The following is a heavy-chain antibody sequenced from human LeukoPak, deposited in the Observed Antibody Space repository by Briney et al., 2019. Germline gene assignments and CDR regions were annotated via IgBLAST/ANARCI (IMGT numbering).Heavy chain of an antibody. CDR2: IIPIFGTA. D-gene: IGHD2-2*01. Sequence: SVKVSCKASGGTFSSYAISWVRQAPGQGLEWMGGIIPIFGTANYAQKFQGRVTITTDESTSTAYMELSSLRSDDTAVYYCASGSTRGGTFDYWGQGTLVTVSS. CDR1: GGTFSSYA. V-gene: IGHV1-69*05. J-gene: IGHJ4*02. CDR3: ASGSTRGGTFDY.